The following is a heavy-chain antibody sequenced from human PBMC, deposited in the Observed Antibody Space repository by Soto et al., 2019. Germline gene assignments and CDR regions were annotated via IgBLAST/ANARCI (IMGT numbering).Heavy chain of an antibody. CDR1: GFTFSGHT. CDR2: ISSSGGYI. CDR3: AGRIAAEGGMDV. V-gene: IGHV3-21*02. J-gene: IGHJ6*02. Sequence: EVQLVESGGGLVKPGGSLRLSCEASGFTFSGHTLTWVRQAPGKGLEWVSSISSSGGYIHYADSVKGRFTISRDNANNSLFLQMNSLRVEDTALYYCAGRIAAEGGMDVWGQGTTVSVSS. D-gene: IGHD6-13*01.